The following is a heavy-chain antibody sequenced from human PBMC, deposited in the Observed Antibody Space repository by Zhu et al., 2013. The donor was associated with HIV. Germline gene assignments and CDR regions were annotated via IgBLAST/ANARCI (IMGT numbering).Heavy chain of an antibody. V-gene: IGHV1-69*06. Sequence: QVQLVQSGAEVKKPGSSVKVSCKASGGTFSSYAISWVRQAPGQGLEWMGGIIPIFGTANYAQKFQGRVTITADKSTSTAYMELSSLRSEDTAVYYCARAKCSSTSCYGVLWFDPWGQGTLVTVSS. J-gene: IGHJ5*02. D-gene: IGHD2-2*01. CDR3: ARAKCSSTSCYGVLWFDP. CDR1: GGTFSSYA. CDR2: IIPIFGTA.